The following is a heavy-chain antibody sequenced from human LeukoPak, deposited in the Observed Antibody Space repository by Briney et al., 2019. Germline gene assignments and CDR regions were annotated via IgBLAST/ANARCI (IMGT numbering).Heavy chain of an antibody. V-gene: IGHV3-9*01. CDR2: ISWNSGSI. D-gene: IGHD6-19*01. J-gene: IGHJ4*02. CDR1: GFTFYDYA. CDR3: AISPYSSGWYGEYYFDY. Sequence: GGSLRLSCAASGFTFYDYAMHWVRQAPGKGLEWVSGISWNSGSIGYADSVKGRFTISRDNAKNSLYLQMNSLRAEDTALYYCAISPYSSGWYGEYYFDYWGQGTLVTVSS.